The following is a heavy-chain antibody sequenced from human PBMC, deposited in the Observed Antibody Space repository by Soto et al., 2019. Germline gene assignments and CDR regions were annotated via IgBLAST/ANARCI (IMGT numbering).Heavy chain of an antibody. CDR1: GFTFSSYG. CDR2: IWYDGSNK. V-gene: IGHV3-33*01. J-gene: IGHJ4*02. CDR3: AREPPQQLVVVDY. Sequence: GGSLRLSCAASGFTFSSYGMHWVRQAPGKGLEWVAVIWYDGSNKYYADSVKGRFTISRDNSKNTLYLQMNSLRAEDTAVYYCAREPPQQLVVVDYWGQGTLVTVSS. D-gene: IGHD6-13*01.